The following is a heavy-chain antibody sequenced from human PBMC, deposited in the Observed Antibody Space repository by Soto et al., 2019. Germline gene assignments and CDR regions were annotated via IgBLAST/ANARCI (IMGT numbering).Heavy chain of an antibody. CDR2: ISGSGGST. D-gene: IGHD4-17*01. CDR1: GFTFSSYA. V-gene: IGHV3-23*01. CDR3: AKGRSYGDLDY. J-gene: IGHJ4*02. Sequence: VGSLGLSCAASGFTFSSYAMSWVRQAPGKGLEWVSAISGSGGSTYYADSVKGRFTISRDNSKNTLYPQMNGLRAEDTAVYYCAKGRSYGDLDYWGQGTLVTVSS.